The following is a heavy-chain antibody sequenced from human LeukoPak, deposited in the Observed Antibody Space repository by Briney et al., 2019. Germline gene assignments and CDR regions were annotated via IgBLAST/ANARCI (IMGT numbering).Heavy chain of an antibody. D-gene: IGHD3/OR15-3a*01. Sequence: PGGSLRLSCAASGFTFSSYGMHWVRQAPGKGLEWVAVIRYDGSNKYYADSVKGRFTISRDNSKNTLYLQMNSLRAEDTAVYYCARDWPADWAPGAFDIWAKGQWSPSLQ. CDR3: ARDWPADWAPGAFDI. CDR2: IRYDGSNK. J-gene: IGHJ3*02. CDR1: GFTFSSYG. V-gene: IGHV3-33*01.